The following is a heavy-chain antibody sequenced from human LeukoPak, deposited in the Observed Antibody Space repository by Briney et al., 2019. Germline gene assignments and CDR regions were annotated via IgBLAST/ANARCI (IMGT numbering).Heavy chain of an antibody. V-gene: IGHV1-2*06. J-gene: IGHJ6*02. Sequence: ASVKVSCKASGYTFTGYYMHWVRQAPGQGLEWMGRINPNSGGTNYAQKLQGRVTMTADTSTSTAYMELRSLRSDDTAVYYCARDGLVAAAGTKNYYYYYGMDVWGQGTTVTVSS. CDR1: GYTFTGYY. D-gene: IGHD6-13*01. CDR2: INPNSGGT. CDR3: ARDGLVAAAGTKNYYYYYGMDV.